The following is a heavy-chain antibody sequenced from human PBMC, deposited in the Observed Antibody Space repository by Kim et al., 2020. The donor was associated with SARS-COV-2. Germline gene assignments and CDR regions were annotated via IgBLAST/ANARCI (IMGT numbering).Heavy chain of an antibody. CDR3: AFFAGYCRGGRCYHRWFAP. Sequence: SETLSLPFPVSFFSIRRSSLRWLRQPPGKGLEWIGYIYYSGSTNYNPSLPSRVTISVDTSTHQFSLQLISVTAADPAVYYCAFFAGYCRGGRCYHRWFAP. D-gene: IGHD2-15*01. J-gene: IGHJ5*02. CDR1: FFSIRRSS. V-gene: IGHV4-59*01. CDR2: IYYSGST.